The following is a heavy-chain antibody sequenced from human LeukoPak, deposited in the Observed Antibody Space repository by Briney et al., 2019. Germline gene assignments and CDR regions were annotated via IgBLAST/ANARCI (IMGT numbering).Heavy chain of an antibody. CDR1: GFTFSSYW. CDR2: INSDGSST. J-gene: IGHJ6*02. Sequence: GGSLRLSCAASGFTFSSYWMHWVRQAPGKGLVWVSRINSDGSSTSYADSVKGRFTISRDNAKNMLYLQMNSLRAEDTAVYYCARSGGDYSGGMDVWGQGTTVTVSS. D-gene: IGHD4-17*01. V-gene: IGHV3-74*01. CDR3: ARSGGDYSGGMDV.